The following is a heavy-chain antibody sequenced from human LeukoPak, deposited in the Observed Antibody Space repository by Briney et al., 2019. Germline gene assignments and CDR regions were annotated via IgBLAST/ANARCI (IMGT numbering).Heavy chain of an antibody. J-gene: IGHJ4*02. V-gene: IGHV1-18*01. CDR2: ISAYNGNT. CDR3: ARDRDYGDYNTQDLFVY. CDR1: GYTFTNFG. Sequence: ASVKVSCKAYGYTFTNFGISWVRQAPGQGLEWMGWISAYNGNTNYAQRLQGRVTMTTDTSTSTAYMELRSLRSDDTAVYYCARDRDYGDYNTQDLFVYWGQGTLVTVSS. D-gene: IGHD4-17*01.